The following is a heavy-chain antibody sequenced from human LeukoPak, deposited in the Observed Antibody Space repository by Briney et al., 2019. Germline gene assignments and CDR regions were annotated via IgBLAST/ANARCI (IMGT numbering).Heavy chain of an antibody. CDR1: GFVVNDYY. J-gene: IGHJ4*02. D-gene: IGHD3-10*01. V-gene: IGHV3-11*01. CDR3: AREQWFRWEF. Sequence: GGSLRLSCAASGFVVNDYYMNWIRLAPGKGLEWVSYISSRDNLIYYADSVKGRFTISTDNPKNAVFLQLNRLTVEDTAVYYCAREQWFRWEFWGQGVLVTVSS. CDR2: ISSRDNLI.